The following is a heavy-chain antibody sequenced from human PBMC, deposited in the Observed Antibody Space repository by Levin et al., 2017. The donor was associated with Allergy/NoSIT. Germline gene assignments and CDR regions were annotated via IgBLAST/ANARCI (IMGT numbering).Heavy chain of an antibody. J-gene: IGHJ4*02. CDR2: IYWNEDR. Sequence: NVSGPTLVKPTETLTLTCSFSGFSLTTIGVGVSWIRQPPGKALEWVGVIYWNEDRRYSPSLQGRLTLTKDTSKNQVVLTLTNMDPVDTATYFCGYRQNSYDYSGLDSWGQGALVTVSS. V-gene: IGHV2-5*01. D-gene: IGHD5-12*01. CDR1: GFSLTTIGVG. CDR3: GYRQNSYDYSGLDS.